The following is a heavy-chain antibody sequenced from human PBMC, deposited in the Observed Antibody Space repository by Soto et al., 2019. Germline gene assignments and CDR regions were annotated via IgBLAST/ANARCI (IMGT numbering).Heavy chain of an antibody. CDR1: AFTFSSYV. Sequence: GGSLRLSCAASAFTFSSYVMYWVRQAPGKGLEWVAVIWYGGSNKYYADSVKGRFTISRDNSKHMLYLQMNSLRAEDTAVYYCARGSIQLGVLSSEDYYYYMDVWGKGTTVTVSS. D-gene: IGHD1-1*01. J-gene: IGHJ6*03. CDR3: ARGSIQLGVLSSEDYYYYMDV. CDR2: IWYGGSNK. V-gene: IGHV3-33*01.